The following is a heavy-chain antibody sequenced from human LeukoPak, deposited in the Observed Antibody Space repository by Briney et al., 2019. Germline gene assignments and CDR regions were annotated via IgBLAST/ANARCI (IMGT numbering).Heavy chain of an antibody. J-gene: IGHJ6*02. Sequence: ASVKVSCKASGGTFSSYAISWVRQAPGQGLEWMGRIIPILGIANYAQKFQGRVTITADKSTSTAYMELSSPRSEDTAVYYCARGVLTEDYYYGMDVWGQGTTVTVSS. CDR1: GGTFSSYA. D-gene: IGHD3-9*01. CDR3: ARGVLTEDYYYGMDV. CDR2: IIPILGIA. V-gene: IGHV1-69*04.